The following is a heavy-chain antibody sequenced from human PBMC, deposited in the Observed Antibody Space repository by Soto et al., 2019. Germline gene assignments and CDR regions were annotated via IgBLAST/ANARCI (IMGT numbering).Heavy chain of an antibody. Sequence: EAQLLESGGDLVQPGGSLRLSCAASEFSFDDSAMSWVRQAPGKGLEWVSSITYTGVSTYYADSMKGRFTISRDNSRDTLFLQMNSLRAEDTAIYYCAKSSVWYPYFDSWGQGTLVTVSS. V-gene: IGHV3-23*01. J-gene: IGHJ4*02. CDR3: AKSSVWYPYFDS. D-gene: IGHD6-13*01. CDR2: ITYTGVST. CDR1: EFSFDDSA.